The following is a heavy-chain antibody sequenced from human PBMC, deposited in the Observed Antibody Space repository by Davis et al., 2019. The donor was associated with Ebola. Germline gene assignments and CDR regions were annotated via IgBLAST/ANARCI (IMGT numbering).Heavy chain of an antibody. CDR1: GGSFSGYY. V-gene: IGHV4-34*01. J-gene: IGHJ4*02. CDR3: ARGKTYSVY. CDR2: ISHSGTT. Sequence: SETLSLTCAVYGGSFSGYYWSWIRQPPGKGLEWIGEISHSGTTKYNPSLKSRVTISVDTSKNQFSLKLRSVTAADTAVYYCARGKTYSVYWGQGTLVTVSS.